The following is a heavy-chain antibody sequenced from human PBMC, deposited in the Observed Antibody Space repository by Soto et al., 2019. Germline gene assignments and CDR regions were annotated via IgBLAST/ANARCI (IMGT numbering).Heavy chain of an antibody. Sequence: SETLSLTCTVSSDSISSYYWIWIRQSPGKGLEWIGYTDYSGNTNYNPSLKSRVTISGDTSKNQFSLRLSSVTAADTAVYYCARWDCSSTSCYEPVLAYWGQGTLVTVSS. J-gene: IGHJ4*02. V-gene: IGHV4-59*08. CDR1: SDSISSYY. CDR2: TDYSGNT. CDR3: ARWDCSSTSCYEPVLAY. D-gene: IGHD2-2*01.